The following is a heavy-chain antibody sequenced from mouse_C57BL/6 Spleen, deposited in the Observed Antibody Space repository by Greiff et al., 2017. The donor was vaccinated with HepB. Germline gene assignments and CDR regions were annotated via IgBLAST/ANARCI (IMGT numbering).Heavy chain of an antibody. D-gene: IGHD1-1*01. V-gene: IGHV1-50*01. CDR3: ARRYGSSLFDD. CDR2: IDPSDSYT. Sequence: QVQLQQPGAELVKPGASVKLSCKASGYTFTSYWMQWVKQRPGQGLEWIGEIDPSDSYTNYNQKFKGKATLTVDTSSSTAYMQLSSLTSEDSAVYYCARRYGSSLFDDWGQGTTLTVSS. CDR1: GYTFTSYW. J-gene: IGHJ2*01.